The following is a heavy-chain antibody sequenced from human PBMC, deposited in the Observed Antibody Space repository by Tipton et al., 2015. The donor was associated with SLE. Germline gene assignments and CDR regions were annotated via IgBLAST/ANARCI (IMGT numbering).Heavy chain of an antibody. J-gene: IGHJ4*02. CDR1: GFTFSSYA. D-gene: IGHD3-10*01. V-gene: IGHV3-23*01. CDR2: ISASGATT. CDR3: AGQPRYRYGSGTFDS. Sequence: SLRLSCEASGFTFSSYAMSWVRQAPGKGLEWVSVISASGATTYYADSVKGRFIISRDNSRNTVSLQMNSLRAEDTAVYFCAGQPRYRYGSGTFDSWGQGALVTVSS.